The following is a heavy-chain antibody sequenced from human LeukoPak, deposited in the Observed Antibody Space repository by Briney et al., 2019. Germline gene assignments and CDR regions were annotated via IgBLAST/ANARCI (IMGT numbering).Heavy chain of an antibody. Sequence: GGSLRLSCAASGFTFSSYGMHWVRQAPGKGLEWVAVIWYDGSNKYYAESVKGRFTISRDNSKNTLYLQMNSLRVEDTAVYYCAREGRYYDSSGYRPFDYWGQGTLVTVSS. CDR2: IWYDGSNK. V-gene: IGHV3-33*01. CDR1: GFTFSSYG. J-gene: IGHJ4*02. CDR3: AREGRYYDSSGYRPFDY. D-gene: IGHD3-22*01.